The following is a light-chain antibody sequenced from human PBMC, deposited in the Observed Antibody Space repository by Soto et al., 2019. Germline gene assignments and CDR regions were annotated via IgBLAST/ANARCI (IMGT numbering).Light chain of an antibody. J-gene: IGKJ2*01. V-gene: IGKV3-20*01. CDR2: GAS. Sequence: EIVLTQSPGTLSLSPGERATLSCRASQSVSSTYLAWYQQKPGQAPRLLIYGASSRATGIPDRFRGSGSGTDFTLTISRLEPEDFAVYYCQHYGRSPRYTFGQGTMLEIK. CDR1: QSVSSTY. CDR3: QHYGRSPRYT.